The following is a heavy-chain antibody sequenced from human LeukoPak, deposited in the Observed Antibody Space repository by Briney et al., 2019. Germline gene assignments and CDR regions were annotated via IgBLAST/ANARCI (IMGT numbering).Heavy chain of an antibody. CDR3: ARDPGGYCSSTSCYRAHFDY. D-gene: IGHD2-2*01. CDR2: ISYDGSNK. J-gene: IGHJ4*02. V-gene: IGHV3-30-3*01. Sequence: GRSLRLSCAASGFTFSSYAMHWVRQAPGKGLEWVAVISYDGSNKYYADSAKGRFTISRDNSKNTLYLQMNSLRAEDTAVYYCARDPGGYCSSTSCYRAHFDYWGQGTLVTVSS. CDR1: GFTFSSYA.